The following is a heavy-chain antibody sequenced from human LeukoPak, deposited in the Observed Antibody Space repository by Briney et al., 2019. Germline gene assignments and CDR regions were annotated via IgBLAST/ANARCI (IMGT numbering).Heavy chain of an antibody. Sequence: ASVKLSCKASGYTFTSYGITWVRQAPGQGLEWVAWISAYSGNTNYAHQKLQGRVTLTRDTSTSTAYMELTSLRSDDTAVFYCARAPQECTSTSCPLGYWGQGTLVTASS. CDR2: ISAYSGNT. CDR1: GYTFTSYG. CDR3: ARAPQECTSTSCPLGY. J-gene: IGHJ4*02. V-gene: IGHV1-18*01. D-gene: IGHD2-2*01.